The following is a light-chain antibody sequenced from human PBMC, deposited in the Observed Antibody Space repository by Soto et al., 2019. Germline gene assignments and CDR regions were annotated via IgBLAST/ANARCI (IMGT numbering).Light chain of an antibody. CDR3: CSFTSSITYV. CDR1: GNDVGGFNS. CDR2: EVV. V-gene: IGLV2-14*01. J-gene: IGLJ1*01. Sequence: QSALTQPASVSGSPGQSITISCTGTGNDVGGFNSVSWYQQHPGKAPKLMIYEVVNRPSGVSNRFSGSKSGNTASLTISGLQAEDEADYYCCSFTSSITYVFGSGTKVTVL.